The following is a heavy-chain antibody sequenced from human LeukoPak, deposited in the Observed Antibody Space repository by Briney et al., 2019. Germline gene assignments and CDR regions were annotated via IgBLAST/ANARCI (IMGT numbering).Heavy chain of an antibody. Sequence: AGGSLRLSCAASGFTVSSNYMSWVRQAPGKGLEWVSVIYSGGSTYYADSVKGRFTISRDNSKNTLYLQMNSLRAEDTAVYYCAKAAQWELHTFDYWGQGTLVTVSS. V-gene: IGHV3-53*01. D-gene: IGHD1-26*01. J-gene: IGHJ4*02. CDR3: AKAAQWELHTFDY. CDR2: IYSGGST. CDR1: GFTVSSNY.